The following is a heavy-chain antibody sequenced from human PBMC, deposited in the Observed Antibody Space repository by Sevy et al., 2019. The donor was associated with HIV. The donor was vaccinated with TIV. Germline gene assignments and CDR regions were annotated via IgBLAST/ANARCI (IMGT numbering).Heavy chain of an antibody. CDR3: ARDIGLPY. D-gene: IGHD3-16*02. J-gene: IGHJ4*02. CDR1: GFTFSSYA. V-gene: IGHV3-30*04. Sequence: GGSLRLSCAASGFTFSSYAMHWVRQAPGKGLEWVAVISYDGSNKYYADSVKGRFTISRDNSKNTLYLQMNSLRAEDTAVYYCARDIGLPYWGQGTLVTVSS. CDR2: ISYDGSNK.